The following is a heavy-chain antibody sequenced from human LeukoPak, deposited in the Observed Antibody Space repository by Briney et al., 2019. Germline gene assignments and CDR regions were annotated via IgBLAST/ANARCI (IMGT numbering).Heavy chain of an antibody. CDR1: GGSISSYY. Sequence: PSETLSLTCTVSGGSISSYYWSWIRQPPGKGLEWIGYIYYSGSTNYNASLKSRVTISVDTSKNQFSLKLSSVTAADTAVYYCATGPLYNSGKLYLDYWGQGTLVTVSS. V-gene: IGHV4-59*12. CDR2: IYYSGST. D-gene: IGHD6-19*01. J-gene: IGHJ4*02. CDR3: ATGPLYNSGKLYLDY.